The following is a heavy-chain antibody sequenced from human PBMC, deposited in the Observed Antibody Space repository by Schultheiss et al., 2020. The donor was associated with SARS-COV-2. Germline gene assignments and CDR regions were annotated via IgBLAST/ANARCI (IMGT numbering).Heavy chain of an antibody. V-gene: IGHV3-23*01. CDR3: ARGLRSGYRTVDY. Sequence: GGSLRLSCAASGFTFSSYAMSWVRQAPGKGLELVSAISGSGGSTYYADSVKGRFTISRDNSKNTLYLQMNSLRAEDTAVYYCARGLRSGYRTVDYWGQGTLVTVSS. J-gene: IGHJ4*02. CDR1: GFTFSSYA. CDR2: ISGSGGST. D-gene: IGHD3-3*01.